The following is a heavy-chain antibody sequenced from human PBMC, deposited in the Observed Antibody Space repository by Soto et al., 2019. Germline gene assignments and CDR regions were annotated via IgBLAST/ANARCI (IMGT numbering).Heavy chain of an antibody. CDR1: SGSISSSNW. J-gene: IGHJ4*02. CDR2: LSHSGST. V-gene: IGHV4-4*02. Sequence: QVQLQESGPGLVKPSGTLSLTCAVSSGSISSSNWWSWVRQPPGKGLEWIGELSHSGSTTYNPSLKSRVTISVDKSKNQFSLKLSSVTAADTAVYYCARGPLDCSGGSCYGVWGQGTLVTVSS. CDR3: ARGPLDCSGGSCYGV. D-gene: IGHD2-15*01.